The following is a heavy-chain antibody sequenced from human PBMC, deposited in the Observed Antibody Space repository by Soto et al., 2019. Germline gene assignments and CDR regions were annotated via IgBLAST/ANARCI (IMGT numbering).Heavy chain of an antibody. CDR3: ARVRDYADHPIPFVY. Sequence: QVQLQESGPGLVKPSQTLSLTCTVSGGSISSGGYYWSRIRQHPGKGLEWIGYIYYSGSTYYNPSLKSRVTISVDISKNQFSLKLSSVTATDTAVYYCARVRDYADHPIPFVYWGQGTLVTVSS. CDR2: IYYSGST. J-gene: IGHJ4*02. CDR1: GGSISSGGYY. V-gene: IGHV4-31*03. D-gene: IGHD4-17*01.